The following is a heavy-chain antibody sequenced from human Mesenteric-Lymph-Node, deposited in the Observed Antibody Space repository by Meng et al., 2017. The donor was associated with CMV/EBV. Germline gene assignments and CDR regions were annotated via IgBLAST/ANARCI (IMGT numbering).Heavy chain of an antibody. CDR3: AREWSGSYAGEYFDY. Sequence: GGSLRLSCAASGFTFDDYTMHWVRQAPGKGLEWVSLVNWDGDNTYYGDSVKGRFTISRDNAKNSLYLQMNSLRAEDTAVYYCAREWSGSYAGEYFDYWGQGTLVTVSS. J-gene: IGHJ4*02. V-gene: IGHV3-43*01. D-gene: IGHD1-26*01. CDR1: GFTFDDYT. CDR2: VNWDGDNT.